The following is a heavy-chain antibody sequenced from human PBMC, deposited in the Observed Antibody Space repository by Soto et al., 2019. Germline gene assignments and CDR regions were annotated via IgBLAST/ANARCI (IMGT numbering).Heavy chain of an antibody. V-gene: IGHV3-11*04. CDR2: ISSDGSTK. D-gene: IGHD1-7*01. CDR1: GVTFSDYD. Sequence: PGGSLRLSCAASGVTFSDYDMSWIRQAPGKGLEWVSYISSDGSTKYYADSVKGRFTISRDNSKNTLYLQMNTLRAEDTAVYYCARDGIGGTVFRGYLDYWGRGTVVTVSS. J-gene: IGHJ4*02. CDR3: ARDGIGGTVFRGYLDY.